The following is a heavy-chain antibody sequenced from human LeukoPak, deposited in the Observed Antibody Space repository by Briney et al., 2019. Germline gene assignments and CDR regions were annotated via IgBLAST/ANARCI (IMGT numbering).Heavy chain of an antibody. Sequence: SETLSLTCTVSGGSISSYCWSWIRQPPGKGLEWIGYIYYSGSTNYNPSLKSRVTISVDTSKNQFSLKLSSVTAADTAVYYCARARSSGYFFDYWGQGTLVTVSS. J-gene: IGHJ4*02. CDR2: IYYSGST. D-gene: IGHD3-22*01. V-gene: IGHV4-59*08. CDR1: GGSISSYC. CDR3: ARARSSGYFFDY.